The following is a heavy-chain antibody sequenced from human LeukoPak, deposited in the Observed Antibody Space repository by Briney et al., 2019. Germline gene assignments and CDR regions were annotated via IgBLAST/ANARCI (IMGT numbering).Heavy chain of an antibody. CDR3: AKGYSSGWYGAFDI. CDR1: GFTVSSNY. D-gene: IGHD6-19*01. Sequence: GGSLRLSCAASGFTVSSNYMSWVRQAPGKGLEWVSAISGSGGSTYYADSVKGRFTISRDNSKNTLYLQMNSLRAEDTAVYYCAKGYSSGWYGAFDIWGQGTMVTVSS. CDR2: ISGSGGST. V-gene: IGHV3-23*01. J-gene: IGHJ3*02.